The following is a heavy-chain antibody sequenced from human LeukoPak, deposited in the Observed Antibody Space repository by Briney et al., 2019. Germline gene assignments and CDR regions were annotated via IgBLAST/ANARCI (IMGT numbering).Heavy chain of an antibody. CDR3: ARERQRWLQLTFIDY. CDR2: ISSSGSTI. Sequence: GGSLRLSCAASGFTFSSYEMNWVRQAPGKGLEWVSYISSSGSTIYYADSVKGRFTISRDNAKNSLYLQRNSLRAEDTAVYYCARERQRWLQLTFIDYWGQGTLVTVSS. J-gene: IGHJ4*02. D-gene: IGHD5-24*01. V-gene: IGHV3-48*03. CDR1: GFTFSSYE.